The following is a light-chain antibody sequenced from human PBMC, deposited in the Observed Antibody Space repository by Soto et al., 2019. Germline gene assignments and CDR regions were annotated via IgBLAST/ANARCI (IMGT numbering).Light chain of an antibody. CDR3: CSYTATTTYV. CDR1: GNDVGGYTF. V-gene: IGLV2-14*03. Sequence: QSALTQPASVSGSPGQSISISCTGTGNDVGGYTFVSWYQQHPDKVPKLVIFDVNRWPSGVSDRFSGSKSVNAASLTISGLQAEDEADYYCCSYTATTTYVFGTGTKVTVL. J-gene: IGLJ1*01. CDR2: DVN.